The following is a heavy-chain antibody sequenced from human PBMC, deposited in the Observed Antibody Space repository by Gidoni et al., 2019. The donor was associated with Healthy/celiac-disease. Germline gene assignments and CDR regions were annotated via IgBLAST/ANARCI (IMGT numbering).Heavy chain of an antibody. V-gene: IGHV3-9*01. Sequence: VQLLEFWGGLVSHGRHLRLLCSASGSIFHVSAMHWALPAPGKGLRWGSSICLNSGSIGYVYAMKGRFTISRENAKNSLYLHMNSLGSEDTALYYCAKDISLDYGGTRNPPEGFDAFDIWGQVTMFTVSS. CDR3: AKDISLDYGGTRNPPEGFDAFDI. J-gene: IGHJ3*02. CDR2: ICLNSGSI. CDR1: GSIFHVSA. D-gene: IGHD4-17*01.